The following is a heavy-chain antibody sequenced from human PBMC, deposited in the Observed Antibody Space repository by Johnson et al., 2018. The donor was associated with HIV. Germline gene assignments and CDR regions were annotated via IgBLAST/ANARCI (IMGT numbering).Heavy chain of an antibody. Sequence: VQLVESGGGVVRPGGSLRLSCAASGFTFDDYGMSWVRQVPWKGLEWVSGIYWNGGRTGYADSVNGRFTISRDNAKNTLYLQMNSLRSEDTAVYYCAKGLLQFVEWSIDAFDVWGQGTMVTVSS. CDR3: AKGLLQFVEWSIDAFDV. D-gene: IGHD3-3*01. V-gene: IGHV3-20*04. CDR1: GFTFDDYG. CDR2: IYWNGGRT. J-gene: IGHJ3*01.